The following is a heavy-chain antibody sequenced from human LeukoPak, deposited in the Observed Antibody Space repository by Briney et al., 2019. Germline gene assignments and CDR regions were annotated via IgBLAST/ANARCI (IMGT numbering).Heavy chain of an antibody. V-gene: IGHV4-39*07. CDR3: ARDGGIVGARAFDY. J-gene: IGHJ4*02. CDR2: IYYTGST. CDR1: GASISGSGYY. D-gene: IGHD1-26*01. Sequence: SETLSLTCAVSGASISGSGYYLGWIRQPPGKGLEWIGNIYYTGSTYYNPSLKSRVTMSVDTSKNQFSLKLSSVTAADTAVYYCARDGGIVGARAFDYWGQGTLVTVSS.